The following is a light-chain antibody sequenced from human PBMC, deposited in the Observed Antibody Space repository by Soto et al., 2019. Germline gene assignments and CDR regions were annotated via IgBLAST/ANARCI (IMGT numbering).Light chain of an antibody. V-gene: IGKV3-11*01. CDR2: DAS. J-gene: IGKJ2*01. CDR3: QQRSNWPPYT. Sequence: EIVLTQSPATLSLSPGERATLSCRASQSVSSYLAWYQQKPCQAHRLLIYDASNRATGIPVRFSGSGSGTDCPLTISSLEPEDFAVYYCQQRSNWPPYTFGQGTQLEIK. CDR1: QSVSSY.